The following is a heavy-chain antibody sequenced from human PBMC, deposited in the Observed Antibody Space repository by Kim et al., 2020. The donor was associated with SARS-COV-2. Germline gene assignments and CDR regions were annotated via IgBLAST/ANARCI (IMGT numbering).Heavy chain of an antibody. D-gene: IGHD3-10*01. CDR2: ISSSGSNI. Sequence: GGSLRLSCAASGFTFSDYYMSWIRQAPGKGLEWVSYISSSGSNIYYADSVKGRFTISRDNSKNTLYLQMNSLRAEDTAVYYCAGYGAGSYYKGWYFDYWGQGTLVTVSS. J-gene: IGHJ4*02. CDR1: GFTFSDYY. CDR3: AGYGAGSYYKGWYFDY. V-gene: IGHV3-11*04.